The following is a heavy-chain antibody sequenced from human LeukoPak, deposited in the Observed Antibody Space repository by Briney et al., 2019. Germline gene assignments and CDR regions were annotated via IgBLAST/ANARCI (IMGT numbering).Heavy chain of an antibody. V-gene: IGHV1-69*13. D-gene: IGHD5-18*01. Sequence: RRASVKVSCKASGGTFSSYAISWVRQAPGQGLEWMGGIIPIFGTANYAQKFQGRVTITADESTSTAYMEQSSLRSEDTAVYYCATKTAMVIGRAFDIWGQGTMVTVSS. J-gene: IGHJ3*02. CDR2: IIPIFGTA. CDR1: GGTFSSYA. CDR3: ATKTAMVIGRAFDI.